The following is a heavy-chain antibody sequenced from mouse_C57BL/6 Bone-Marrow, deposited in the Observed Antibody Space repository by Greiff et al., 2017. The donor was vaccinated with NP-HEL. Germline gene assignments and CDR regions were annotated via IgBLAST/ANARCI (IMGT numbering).Heavy chain of an antibody. J-gene: IGHJ2*01. Sequence: QVQLQQSGAELVRPGASVTLSCKASGYTFTDYEMHWVKQTPVHGLEWIGAIDPETGGTAYNQKFKGKAILTADKSSSTAYMELRSLTSEDSAVYYCTRELGRRLYYFDYWGQGTTLTVSS. CDR3: TRELGRRLYYFDY. CDR2: IDPETGGT. CDR1: GYTFTDYE. V-gene: IGHV1-15*01. D-gene: IGHD4-1*01.